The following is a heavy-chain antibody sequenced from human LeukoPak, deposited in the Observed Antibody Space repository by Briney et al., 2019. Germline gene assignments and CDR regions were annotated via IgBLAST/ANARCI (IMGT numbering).Heavy chain of an antibody. CDR1: GFTFDDYG. J-gene: IGHJ3*01. CDR2: INTDGSNT. D-gene: IGHD3-16*01. V-gene: IGHV3-74*01. Sequence: GGSLRLSCAASGFTFDDYGMSWVRQAPGKGLVWVSRINTDGSNTNYADSVKGRFTISRDNAKNTLYLQMSGLRAEDTAVYYCARDFLHLGGWGQGTMVTVSS. CDR3: ARDFLHLGG.